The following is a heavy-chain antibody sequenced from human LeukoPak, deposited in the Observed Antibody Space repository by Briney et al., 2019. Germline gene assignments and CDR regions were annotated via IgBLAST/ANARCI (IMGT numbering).Heavy chain of an antibody. CDR1: GFTFSSYW. CDR2: INTDGSST. Sequence: PGGSLRLSCAASGFTFSSYWMHWVRQAPGKGLVWVSRINTDGSSTNYADSVKGRFTISRGNSKNTLYLQMNSLRAEDTALYYCARLSAYYYGSFFYYYMDVWGKGTTVTVSS. J-gene: IGHJ6*03. V-gene: IGHV3-74*01. D-gene: IGHD3-10*01. CDR3: ARLSAYYYGSFFYYYMDV.